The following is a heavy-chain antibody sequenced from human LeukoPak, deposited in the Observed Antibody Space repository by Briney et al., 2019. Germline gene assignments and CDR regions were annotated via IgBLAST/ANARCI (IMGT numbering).Heavy chain of an antibody. J-gene: IGHJ4*02. CDR1: GFTFSSYA. CDR2: ISGSGGRT. V-gene: IGHV3-23*01. Sequence: PGGSLRLSCAASGFTFSSYAMSWVRQAPGKGLEWVSAISGSGGRTYYADSVKGRFTISRDNSKNTLYLQMNSLRAEDTAVYYCAKASHAVYTIAFDYWGQGTLVTVSS. CDR3: AKASHAVYTIAFDY. D-gene: IGHD2-8*01.